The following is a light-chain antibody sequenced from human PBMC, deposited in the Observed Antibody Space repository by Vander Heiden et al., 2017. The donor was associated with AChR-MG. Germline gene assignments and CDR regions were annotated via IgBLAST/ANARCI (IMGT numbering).Light chain of an antibody. CDR1: QDISNY. Sequence: DIQMTQSPSSLSASVGDRVTITCQASQDISNYLNWYQHKPGKAPELLIYDASNLETGVPSRFSGSGSGTDFTFTIISLQPEDIATYYCQQYDNLPLTFGPGTKVDIK. J-gene: IGKJ3*01. CDR3: QQYDNLPLT. V-gene: IGKV1-33*01. CDR2: DAS.